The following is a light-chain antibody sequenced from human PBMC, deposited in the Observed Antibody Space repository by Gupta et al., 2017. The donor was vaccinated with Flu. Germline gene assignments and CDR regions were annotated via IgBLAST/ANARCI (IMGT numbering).Light chain of an antibody. J-gene: IGLJ2*01. CDR2: DGS. CDR1: GSNIGKKD. CDR3: GAWDNNINSVV. V-gene: IGLV1-51*02. Sequence: VIITCSGSGSNIGKKDVAWYQQIPGKAPKLLIDDGSKRPSGIPDRFSGFRSGSSATLAINGVQAGDEADYYCGAWDNNINSVVFGGGTKVTVL.